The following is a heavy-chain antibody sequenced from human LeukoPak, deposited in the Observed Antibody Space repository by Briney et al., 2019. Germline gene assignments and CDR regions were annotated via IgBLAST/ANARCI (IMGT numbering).Heavy chain of an antibody. CDR1: GGTFSSYA. D-gene: IGHD5-12*01. V-gene: IGHV1-69*13. CDR3: ARGGYSGYVDYYYYGMDV. CDR2: IIPIFGTA. Sequence: SVKVSCKASGGTFSSYAISWVRQAPGQGLEWMGGIIPIFGTANYAQKFQGRVTITADESTSTAYMELSSLRSEDTAVYYCARGGYSGYVDYYYYGMDVWGQGATVTVSS. J-gene: IGHJ6*02.